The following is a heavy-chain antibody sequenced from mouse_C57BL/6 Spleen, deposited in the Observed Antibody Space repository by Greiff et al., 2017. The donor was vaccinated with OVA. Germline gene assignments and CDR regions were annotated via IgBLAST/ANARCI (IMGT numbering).Heavy chain of an antibody. CDR1: GYTFTDYY. CDR2: INPYNGGT. J-gene: IGHJ2*01. Sequence: EVQLQQSGPVLVKPGASVKMSCKASGYTFTDYYMNWVKQSHGKSLEWIGVINPYNGGTSYNQKFKGKATLTVDKSSSTAYMELNSLTSEDSAVYYCASPWDVGYFDYWGQGTTLTVSS. D-gene: IGHD4-1*01. CDR3: ASPWDVGYFDY. V-gene: IGHV1-19*01.